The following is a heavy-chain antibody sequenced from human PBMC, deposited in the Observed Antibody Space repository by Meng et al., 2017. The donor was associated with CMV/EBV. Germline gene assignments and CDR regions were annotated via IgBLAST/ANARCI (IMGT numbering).Heavy chain of an antibody. J-gene: IGHJ3*02. CDR1: GFTFSDYY. CDR2: STNSGITI. CDR3: ARKMSQVSGSAFDI. D-gene: IGHD3-10*01. V-gene: IGHV3-11*01. Sequence: GESLKISRAASGFTFSDYYMSWLRQAPEKGLEWVSYSTNSGITIYDADSGKGPFSISRDNATNSLYLQMNSLGATDTAVYYCARKMSQVSGSAFDIWGHGTMVTVSS.